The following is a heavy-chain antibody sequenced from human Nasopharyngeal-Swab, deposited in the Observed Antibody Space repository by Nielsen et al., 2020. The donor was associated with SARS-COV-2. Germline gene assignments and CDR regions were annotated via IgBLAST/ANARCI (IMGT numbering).Heavy chain of an antibody. CDR2: ISGSAGST. J-gene: IGHJ6*02. V-gene: IGHV3-23*01. Sequence: GESLKISCAASGFTFSSYAMSWVRQAPGKGLEWASGISGSAGSTYYADSVKGRFTISRDNSKNTLFLQMNSLRGEDTAVYYCARGGYCSSTSCDTYYYYGMDVWGQGTTATVSS. D-gene: IGHD2-2*02. CDR1: GFTFSSYA. CDR3: ARGGYCSSTSCDTYYYYGMDV.